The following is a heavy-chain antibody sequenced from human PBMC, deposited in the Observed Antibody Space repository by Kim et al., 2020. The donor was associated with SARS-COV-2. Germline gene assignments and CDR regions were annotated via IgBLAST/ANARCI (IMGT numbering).Heavy chain of an antibody. CDR2: ISYDESNK. J-gene: IGHJ4*02. V-gene: IGHV3-30*18. D-gene: IGHD3-22*01. CDR1: GFTFRRNG. CDR3: AKDRGYISSGYLDY. Sequence: GGSLGLSCAASGFTFRRNGMHWVSQAPGKGLEWVAVISYDESNKFYADSVKGRFTISRDNSKNTLFLQMDSLRPEDTAVYYCAKDRGYISSGYLDYWGQGTLVTVSS.